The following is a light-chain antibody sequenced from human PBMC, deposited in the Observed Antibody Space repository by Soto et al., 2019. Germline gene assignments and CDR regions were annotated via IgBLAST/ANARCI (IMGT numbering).Light chain of an antibody. CDR2: GAS. Sequence: EIVLTQSPGTLSLSPGEGATLSCRASQSVRSNSLAWYQHKPGQAPRLVIFGASSRATGIPDRFSGSGSGTDFTLSISRLEPEDFAVYYWHQYANSPPYTFGQGTRLESK. V-gene: IGKV3-20*01. J-gene: IGKJ2*01. CDR1: QSVRSNS. CDR3: HQYANSPPYT.